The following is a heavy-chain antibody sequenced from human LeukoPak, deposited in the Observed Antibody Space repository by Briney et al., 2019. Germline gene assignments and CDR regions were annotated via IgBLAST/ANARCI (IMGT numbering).Heavy chain of an antibody. V-gene: IGHV1-8*02. CDR3: ARALQPHYYYYYMDV. J-gene: IGHJ6*03. CDR1: GGTFSSYA. D-gene: IGHD4-11*01. Sequence: GSSVKVSCKASGGTFSSYAINWVRQATGQGLEWMGWMNPNSGNTGYAQKFQGRVTMTRNTSISTAYMELSSLRSEDTAVYYCARALQPHYYYYYMDVWGKGTAVTVSS. CDR2: MNPNSGNT.